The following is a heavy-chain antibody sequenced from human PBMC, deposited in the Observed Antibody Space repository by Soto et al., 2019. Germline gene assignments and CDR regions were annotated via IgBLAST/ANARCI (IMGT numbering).Heavy chain of an antibody. J-gene: IGHJ4*02. CDR2: ISGSGGST. CDR1: GFTFSSYA. CDR3: AKASWYDFWGYFDH. V-gene: IGHV3-23*01. Sequence: EVQLLESGGGLVQPGGSLRLSCAASGFTFSSYAMSWVRQAPGKGLEWVSAISGSGGSTYYADSVKGQLTISRDNAKNTLYLQMNRPRADDTSVYHCAKASWYDFWGYFDHWGQGTLVTGSS. D-gene: IGHD3-3*01.